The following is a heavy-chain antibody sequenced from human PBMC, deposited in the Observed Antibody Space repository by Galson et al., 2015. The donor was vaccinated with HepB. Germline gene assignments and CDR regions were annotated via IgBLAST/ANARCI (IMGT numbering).Heavy chain of an antibody. CDR3: ATLKGGFDY. D-gene: IGHD2-15*01. CDR1: GYTFIGYY. CDR2: INPDSGDT. Sequence: SVKVSCKASGYTFIGYYIHWVRQAPGQGLEWMGWINPDSGDTNYAQKFQGRVTMTRDTSISTAYMDLSRLRSGDTAVYYCATLKGGFDYWGQGTLVTVSS. V-gene: IGHV1-2*02. J-gene: IGHJ4*02.